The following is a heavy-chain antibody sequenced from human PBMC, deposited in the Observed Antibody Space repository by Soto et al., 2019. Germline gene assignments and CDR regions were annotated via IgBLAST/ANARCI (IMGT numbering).Heavy chain of an antibody. CDR3: ARISYDSSGYYFARDDAFDI. CDR1: GFTFSSYG. V-gene: IGHV3-30*03. CDR2: ISYDGSNK. J-gene: IGHJ3*02. Sequence: QVQLVESGGGVVQPGRSLRLSCAASGFTFSSYGMHWVRQAPGKGLEWVAVISYDGSNKYYADSVKGRFTISRDNSKNTLYLQMSSLRAEDTAVYYCARISYDSSGYYFARDDAFDIWGQGTMVTVSS. D-gene: IGHD3-22*01.